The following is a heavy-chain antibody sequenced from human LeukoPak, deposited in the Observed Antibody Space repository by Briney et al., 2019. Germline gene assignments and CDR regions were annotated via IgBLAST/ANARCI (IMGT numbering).Heavy chain of an antibody. CDR1: GGSISSSSYY. CDR2: IYDSGNT. V-gene: IGHV4-39*01. Sequence: PSETLSLTCTVSGGSISSSSYYWDWIRQPPGKGLEWIGAIYDSGNTNYNPSLKSRVTISVDTSKNQFSLKLSSVTAADTAVYYCARHRIPAALASAFDYWGQGTLVTVSS. CDR3: ARHRIPAALASAFDY. D-gene: IGHD2-2*01. J-gene: IGHJ4*02.